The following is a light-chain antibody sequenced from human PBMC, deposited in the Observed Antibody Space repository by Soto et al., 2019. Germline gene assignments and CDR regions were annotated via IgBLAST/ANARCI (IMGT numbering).Light chain of an antibody. V-gene: IGKV1-5*01. J-gene: IGKJ1*01. CDR1: QSISSW. CDR3: KQYNSYPWT. Sequence: DIQMTQSPSTLSAYVAYTVTITFRSSQSISSWLAWYQQKPGKAPKLLIYDASSLESGVPSRFSGSGSGTEFTLTITSLQTDDFATYYCKQYNSYPWTFGKGTKVDIK. CDR2: DAS.